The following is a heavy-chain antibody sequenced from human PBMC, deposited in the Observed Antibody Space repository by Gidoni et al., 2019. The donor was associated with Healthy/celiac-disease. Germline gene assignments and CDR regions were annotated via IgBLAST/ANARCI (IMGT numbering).Heavy chain of an antibody. J-gene: IGHJ4*02. CDR1: GFTFGDYA. CDR2: IRSKAYGGTT. Sequence: EVPLVESGGGLVQPERSLRLSCTASGFTFGDYAMSWVRQAPGKGLGWVGFIRSKAYGGTTEYAASVKGRFTISRDDSKSIAYLQMNSLKTEDTAVYYCTRVGYYDFWSGYYGAPFFDYWGQGTLVTVSS. V-gene: IGHV3-49*04. CDR3: TRVGYYDFWSGYYGAPFFDY. D-gene: IGHD3-3*01.